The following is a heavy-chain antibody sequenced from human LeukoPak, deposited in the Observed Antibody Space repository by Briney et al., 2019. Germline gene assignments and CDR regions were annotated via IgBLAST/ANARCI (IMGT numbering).Heavy chain of an antibody. V-gene: IGHV3-48*04. CDR2: MSSCSSTT. J-gene: IGHJ6*03. CDR1: GLKICYHI. CDR3: ARLRVTTGGDYYYYYMDV. D-gene: IGHD4-17*01. Sequence: GGSLRLSCAASGLKICYHIMNWVRQAPGKGLEWVSSMSSCSSTTSYADSVKGRFAISRDNAENSVFLQMNSLRAEDTGDYYCARLRVTTGGDYYYYYMDVWGKGTTVTVSS.